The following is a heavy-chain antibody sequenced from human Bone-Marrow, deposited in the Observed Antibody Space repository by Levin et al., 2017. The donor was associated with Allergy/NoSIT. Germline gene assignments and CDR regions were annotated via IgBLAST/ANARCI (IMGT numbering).Heavy chain of an antibody. Sequence: PGGSLRLSCAASGFTFSSYGMHWVRQAPGKGLEWVAVISYDGSNKYYADSVKGRFTISRDNSKNTLYLQMNSLRAEDTAVYYCATKGGYSYGYKVFDYWGQGTLVTVSS. V-gene: IGHV3-30*03. D-gene: IGHD5-18*01. CDR1: GFTFSSYG. J-gene: IGHJ4*02. CDR3: ATKGGYSYGYKVFDY. CDR2: ISYDGSNK.